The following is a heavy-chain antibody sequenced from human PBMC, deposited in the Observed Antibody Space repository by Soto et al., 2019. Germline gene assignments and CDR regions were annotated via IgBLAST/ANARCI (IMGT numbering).Heavy chain of an antibody. D-gene: IGHD1-26*01. CDR1: GGSLSNYY. CDR2: IYYAGST. J-gene: IGHJ4*02. Sequence: PSETLSLTCTVSGGSLSNYYWSWTRQPPGKGLEWIGYIYYAGSTTYSPSLKSRVTISLDTSKNQFSLKLDSVTAADTAVYYCARIGGYYQALDVWGQGTLDPVSS. CDR3: ARIGGYYQALDV. V-gene: IGHV4-59*08.